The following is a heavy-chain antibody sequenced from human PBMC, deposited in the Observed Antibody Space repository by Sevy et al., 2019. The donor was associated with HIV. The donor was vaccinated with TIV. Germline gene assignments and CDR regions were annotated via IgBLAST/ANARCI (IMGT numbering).Heavy chain of an antibody. J-gene: IGHJ5*02. CDR1: GFTFSRYS. D-gene: IGHD2-2*01. CDR2: ISSSGHYI. CDR3: VRCDCSTSGNWFDP. Sequence: GGSLRLSCGASGFTFSRYSMNWVRQAPGKGLEWVSYISSSGHYIQYADSVRGRFTISRDNARDSLDLQMNSLRAEDTAVYFCVRCDCSTSGNWFDPWGQGTLVTVSS. V-gene: IGHV3-21*01.